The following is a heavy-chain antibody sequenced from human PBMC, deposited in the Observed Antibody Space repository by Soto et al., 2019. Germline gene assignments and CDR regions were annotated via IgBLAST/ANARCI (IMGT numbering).Heavy chain of an antibody. CDR3: AKDRETSGSYGSDWVGAFDI. Sequence: PGGSLRLSCAASGFTFSSYAMSWVRQAPGKGLEWVSTISGSGGTYYADSVKGRFTISRDNSKNTLYLQMYSLRAEDRALYYCAKDRETSGSYGSDWVGAFDIWGQGTMVTVSS. D-gene: IGHD1-26*01. J-gene: IGHJ3*02. V-gene: IGHV3-23*01. CDR1: GFTFSSYA. CDR2: ISGSGGT.